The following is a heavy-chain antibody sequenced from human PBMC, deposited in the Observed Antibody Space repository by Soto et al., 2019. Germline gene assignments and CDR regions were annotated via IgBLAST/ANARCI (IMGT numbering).Heavy chain of an antibody. D-gene: IGHD3-10*01. CDR1: GGSISSGGYY. CDR2: IYYSGST. Sequence: PSETLSLTCTVSGGSISSGGYYWSWIRQHPGKGLEWIGYIYYSGSTYYNPSLKSRVTISVDTSKNQFSLKLSSVTAADTAVYYCARMTMVRGVIVGYYYGMDVWGQGTTVTVS. V-gene: IGHV4-31*03. J-gene: IGHJ6*02. CDR3: ARMTMVRGVIVGYYYGMDV.